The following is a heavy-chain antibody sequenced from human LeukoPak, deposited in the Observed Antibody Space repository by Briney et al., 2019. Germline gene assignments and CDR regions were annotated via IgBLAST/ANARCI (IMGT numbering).Heavy chain of an antibody. Sequence: ASVKVSCKASGYTFTSYDINWVRQATGQGLEWMGWMNPNSGNTGYAQKLQGRVTMTRNTSISTAYMELSSLRSEDTAVYYCASSSGYDFWSGYYTAYYYGMDVWGQGTTVTVSS. CDR2: MNPNSGNT. CDR1: GYTFTSYD. V-gene: IGHV1-8*01. J-gene: IGHJ6*02. D-gene: IGHD3-3*01. CDR3: ASSSGYDFWSGYYTAYYYGMDV.